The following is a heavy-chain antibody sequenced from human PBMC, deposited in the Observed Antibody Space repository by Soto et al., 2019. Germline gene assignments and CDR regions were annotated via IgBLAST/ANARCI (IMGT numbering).Heavy chain of an antibody. CDR2: IWYDGSNK. D-gene: IGHD3-9*01. CDR1: GFTFSSYG. J-gene: IGHJ5*02. CDR3: ARDPGSGVLRYFDWLSGWFDP. V-gene: IGHV3-33*01. Sequence: GGSLRLSCAASGFTFSSYGMHWVRQAPGKGLEWVAVIWYDGSNKYYADSVKGRFTISRDNSKNTLYLQMNSLRAEDTAVYYCARDPGSGVLRYFDWLSGWFDPWGQGTLVTVSS.